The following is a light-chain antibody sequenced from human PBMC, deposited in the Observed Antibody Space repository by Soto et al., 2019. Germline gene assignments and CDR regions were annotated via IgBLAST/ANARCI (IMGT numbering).Light chain of an antibody. CDR1: HTVSSS. V-gene: IGKV3-15*01. CDR2: GAS. CDR3: QQYHDWPT. Sequence: EIVVTQSPATLSVSPGERATLSCRASHTVSSSFAWYQQIPGQAPRLLIYGASIRAAGIPARFSGSGSGPEFTLTISSLQSEDFAVYYCQQYHDWPTFGQGTKVEIK. J-gene: IGKJ1*01.